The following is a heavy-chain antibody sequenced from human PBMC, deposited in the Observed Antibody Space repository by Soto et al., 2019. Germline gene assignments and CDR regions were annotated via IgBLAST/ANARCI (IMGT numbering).Heavy chain of an antibody. V-gene: IGHV4-59*08. CDR3: ARFVAAAGDYFAY. CDR2: IYYSGST. CDR1: GGSISSYY. Sequence: PSETLSLTCTVFGGSISSYYWSWIRQPPGKGLEWIGYIYYSGSTNYNPSLKSRVTISVDTSKNQFSLKLSSVTAADTAVYYCARFVAAAGDYFAYWGQGTLVTVSS. D-gene: IGHD6-13*01. J-gene: IGHJ4*02.